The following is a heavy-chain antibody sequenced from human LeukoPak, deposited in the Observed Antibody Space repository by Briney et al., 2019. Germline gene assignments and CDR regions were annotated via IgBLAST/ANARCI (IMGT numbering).Heavy chain of an antibody. CDR1: GYTFTSYG. J-gene: IGHJ6*03. V-gene: IGHV1-18*01. D-gene: IGHD3-22*01. CDR2: ISAYNGNT. Sequence: ASVKVSCKASGYTFTSYGISWVRQAPGQGLEWVGWISAYNGNTNYAQKLQGRVTMTTDTSTSTAYMELRSLRSDDTAVYYCARSLGDSSGYYPTGYYYYYMDVWGKGTTVTVSS. CDR3: ARSLGDSSGYYPTGYYYYYMDV.